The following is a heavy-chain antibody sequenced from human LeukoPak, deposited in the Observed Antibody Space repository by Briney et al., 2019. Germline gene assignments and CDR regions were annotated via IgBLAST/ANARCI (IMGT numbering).Heavy chain of an antibody. J-gene: IGHJ3*02. V-gene: IGHV4-59*01. CDR1: GGSISSYY. CDR3: ARASFWSAYYRVDAFDI. D-gene: IGHD3-3*01. Sequence: SETLSLTCTVSGGSISSYYCSWIRQPPGKGLEWIGYIYYSGSTNYNPSLKSRVTISVDTSKNQFSLKLSSVTAADTAVYYCARASFWSAYYRVDAFDIWGQGTMVTVSS. CDR2: IYYSGST.